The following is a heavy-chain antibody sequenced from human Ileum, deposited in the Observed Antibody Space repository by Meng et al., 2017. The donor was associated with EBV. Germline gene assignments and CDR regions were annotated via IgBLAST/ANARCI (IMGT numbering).Heavy chain of an antibody. D-gene: IGHD2-21*02. J-gene: IGHJ4*02. Sequence: QVQLVQSGAEVKRPGASVKVPCKASGYNFSSFGVTWVRQAPGQGLELLGWISTYNDNPKYAQKVQGRVTMTADTSTSTAYMELRSLTSDDTAVYYCARDLWPHIVVVTAPSEIWGQGTLVTVAS. CDR2: ISTYNDNP. CDR1: GYNFSSFG. CDR3: ARDLWPHIVVVTAPSEI. V-gene: IGHV1-18*01.